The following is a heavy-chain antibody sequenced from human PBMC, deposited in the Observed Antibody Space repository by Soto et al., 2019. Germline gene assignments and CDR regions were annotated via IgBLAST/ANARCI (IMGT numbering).Heavy chain of an antibody. Sequence: GGSLRLSCAASGFTFSNAWMSWVRQAPGKGLEWVGRIKSKTDGGTTDYAAPVKGRFTISRDDSKNTLYLQMNSLKTEDTAVYYCTTDPPGLVPRNYYYYYMDVWGKGTTVTVSS. J-gene: IGHJ6*03. CDR1: GFTFSNAW. D-gene: IGHD3-10*01. V-gene: IGHV3-15*01. CDR2: IKSKTDGGTT. CDR3: TTDPPGLVPRNYYYYYMDV.